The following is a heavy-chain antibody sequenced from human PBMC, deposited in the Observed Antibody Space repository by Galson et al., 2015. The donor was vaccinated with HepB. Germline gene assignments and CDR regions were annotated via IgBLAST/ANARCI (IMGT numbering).Heavy chain of an antibody. CDR1: GGTFSSYA. V-gene: IGHV1-69*06. Sequence: SVKVSCKASGGTFSSYAISWVRQAPGQGLEWMGGIIPIFGTANYAQKFQGRVTITADKSTSTAFMELSSLRSEDTAVYYCARDDKRFYDFWSGYYLGVDVWGKGTTVTVSS. D-gene: IGHD3-3*01. CDR2: IIPIFGTA. J-gene: IGHJ6*04. CDR3: ARDDKRFYDFWSGYYLGVDV.